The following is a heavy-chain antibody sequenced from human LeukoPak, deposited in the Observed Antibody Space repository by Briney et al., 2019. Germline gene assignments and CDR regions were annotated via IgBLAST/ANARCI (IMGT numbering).Heavy chain of an antibody. CDR2: IIPILGIA. Sequence: ASVKVSCKASGGTFSRYTISWVRQAPGQGLEWMGRIIPILGIANYAQKFQGRVTITADKSTSTAYMELSSLRSEDTAVYYCARAVRIAVAGDVVRGEYYFDYWGQGTLVTVSS. CDR1: GGTFSRYT. V-gene: IGHV1-69*02. D-gene: IGHD6-19*01. CDR3: ARAVRIAVAGDVVRGEYYFDY. J-gene: IGHJ4*02.